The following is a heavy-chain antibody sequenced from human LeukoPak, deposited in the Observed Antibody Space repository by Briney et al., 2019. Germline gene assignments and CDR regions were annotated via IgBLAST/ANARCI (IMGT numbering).Heavy chain of an antibody. CDR3: ARVIAMDLYYYYYMDV. CDR1: GYTFTSYD. CDR2: MNPNSGNT. V-gene: IGHV1-8*01. Sequence: ASVKVSCKASGYTFTSYDINWVRQATGQGLEWMGWMNPNSGNTGYAQKFQGRVTMTRNTSISTAYMELSSLRSEDTAVYYCARVIAMDLYYYYYMDVWGKGTTVTVSS. J-gene: IGHJ6*03. D-gene: IGHD5-18*01.